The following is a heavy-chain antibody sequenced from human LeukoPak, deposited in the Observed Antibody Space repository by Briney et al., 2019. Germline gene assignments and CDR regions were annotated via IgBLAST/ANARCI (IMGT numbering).Heavy chain of an antibody. CDR1: GFTVSSNY. D-gene: IGHD4-17*01. CDR2: IYSGGST. Sequence: GGSLRLSCAASGFTVSSNYMSWVRQAPGKGLEWVSVIYSGGSTYYADSVKGRFTISRHNSKNTLYLQMNSLRAEDTAVYYCARDRTRIDYGEGNGGMDVWGQGTTVTVSS. CDR3: ARDRTRIDYGEGNGGMDV. J-gene: IGHJ6*02. V-gene: IGHV3-53*04.